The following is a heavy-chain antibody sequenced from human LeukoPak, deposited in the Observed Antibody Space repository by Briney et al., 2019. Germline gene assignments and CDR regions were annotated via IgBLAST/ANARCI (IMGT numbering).Heavy chain of an antibody. CDR2: IYYSGST. CDR1: GGSISSYY. J-gene: IGHJ4*02. D-gene: IGHD5-24*01. V-gene: IGHV4-59*01. CDR3: ARDGDGYNDY. Sequence: SETLSLTCTVSGGSISSYYWSWIRQPPGKGLGWIGYIYYSGSTNYNPSLKSRVTISVDTSKNQFSLKLSSVTAADTAVYYCARDGDGYNDYWGQGTLVTVSS.